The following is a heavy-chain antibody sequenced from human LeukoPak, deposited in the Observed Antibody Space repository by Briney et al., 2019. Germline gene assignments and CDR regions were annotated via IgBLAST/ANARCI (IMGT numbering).Heavy chain of an antibody. CDR1: GFTFSSYS. J-gene: IGHJ6*02. V-gene: IGHV3-48*01. D-gene: IGHD6-13*01. CDR2: ISSSSSSI. CDR3: ASENSSSWYRNYYYGMDV. Sequence: GGSLRLSCAPSGFTFSSYSMNWVRQAPGKGLEWVSYISSSSSSIYYADSVKGRFTISRDNAENSLYLQMNSLRAEDTAVYYCASENSSSWYRNYYYGMDVWGQGTTVTVSS.